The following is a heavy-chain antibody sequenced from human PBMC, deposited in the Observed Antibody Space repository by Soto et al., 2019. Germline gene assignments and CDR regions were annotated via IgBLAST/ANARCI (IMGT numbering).Heavy chain of an antibody. Sequence: GGSLRLSCAASGFTFSSYAMSWVRQAPGKGLEWASAISGSGGSTYYADSVKGRFTISRDNSKNTLYLQMNSLRAEDTAVYYCAKGAYYDYIWGSYPHYYYYMDVWGKGTTVTVSS. V-gene: IGHV3-23*01. D-gene: IGHD3-16*02. CDR2: ISGSGGST. CDR1: GFTFSSYA. J-gene: IGHJ6*03. CDR3: AKGAYYDYIWGSYPHYYYYMDV.